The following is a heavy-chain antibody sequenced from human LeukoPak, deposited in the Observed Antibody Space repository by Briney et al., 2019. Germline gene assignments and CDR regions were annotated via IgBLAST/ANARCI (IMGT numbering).Heavy chain of an antibody. CDR3: ARTRFGDQGSRIDF. D-gene: IGHD3-16*01. V-gene: IGHV2-5*02. CDR2: IYWDDDK. J-gene: IGHJ4*02. CDR1: GFSLSTSGVG. Sequence: SGPTLVNPTQTLTLTCTFSGFSLSTSGVGVGWIRQPPGKALEWLALIYWDDDKRYSPSLKSRVNITKDTSKNQVVLTMTNMDAVDTATYYCARTRFGDQGSRIDFWGQGTLVTVSS.